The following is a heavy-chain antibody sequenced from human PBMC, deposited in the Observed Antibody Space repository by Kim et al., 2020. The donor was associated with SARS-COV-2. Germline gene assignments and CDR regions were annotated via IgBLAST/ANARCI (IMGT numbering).Heavy chain of an antibody. J-gene: IGHJ4*02. V-gene: IGHV4-39*01. D-gene: IGHD4-17*01. Sequence: TTSLKSRVTISVDTAKTQCALKLSSVTAADTAVYYCARRPTVTTGADFDYWGQGTLVTVSS. CDR3: ARRPTVTTGADFDY.